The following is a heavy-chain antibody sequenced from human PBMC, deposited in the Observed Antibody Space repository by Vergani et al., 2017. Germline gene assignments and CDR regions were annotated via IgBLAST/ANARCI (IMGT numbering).Heavy chain of an antibody. D-gene: IGHD2-8*01. J-gene: IGHJ3*02. Sequence: QVQLVESGGGVVQPGRSLRLSCAASGFTFSSYGMHWVRQAPGKGLEWVAVISYDGSNKYYADSVKGRFTISRDNSKNTLYLQMNSLRAEDTAVYYCAKGSSGDCTNGVCYIWRNDAFDIWGQGTMVTVSS. CDR1: GFTFSSYG. V-gene: IGHV3-30*18. CDR2: ISYDGSNK. CDR3: AKGSSGDCTNGVCYIWRNDAFDI.